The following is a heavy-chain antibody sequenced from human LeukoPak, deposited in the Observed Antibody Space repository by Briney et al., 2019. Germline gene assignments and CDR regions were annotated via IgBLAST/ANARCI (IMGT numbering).Heavy chain of an antibody. V-gene: IGHV4-59*11. J-gene: IGHJ4*02. CDR2: ISNSGSS. D-gene: IGHD2-2*01. CDR3: ARGGGCRSTSCDFDH. Sequence: PSETLSLTCTVSGASISSLYWNWIRQPPGKGLEWMGYISNSGSSSYNPSLNSRVTISIDTSKNQFSLNLNSVTAADTAVYYCARGGGCRSTSCDFDHWGQGTLVTVSS. CDR1: GASISSLY.